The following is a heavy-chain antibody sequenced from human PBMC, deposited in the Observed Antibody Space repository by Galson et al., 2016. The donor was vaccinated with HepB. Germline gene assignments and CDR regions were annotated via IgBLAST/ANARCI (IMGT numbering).Heavy chain of an antibody. CDR1: GASISRSYF. CDR3: TRERWPADY. Sequence: SLTCTVSGASISRSYFWGWIRQPPGKGLEWIGNIYYTGSTYYNPSLKTRVTISADTSKNQFALHLSSVTAADPAVHYCTRERWPADYWGQGTLVAVSS. V-gene: IGHV4-39*02. J-gene: IGHJ4*02. CDR2: IYYTGST. D-gene: IGHD6-13*01.